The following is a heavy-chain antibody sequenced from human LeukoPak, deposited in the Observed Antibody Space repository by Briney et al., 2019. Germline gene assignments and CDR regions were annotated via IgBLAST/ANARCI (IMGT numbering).Heavy chain of an antibody. J-gene: IGHJ4*02. CDR1: GFTFSSYA. D-gene: IGHD3-3*01. CDR3: ARVPSFWSGYYADY. V-gene: IGHV3-21*01. Sequence: GGSLRLSCAASGFTFSSYAFNWVRQAPGGGLEWVSSISRGSIHIYYGDSVKGRFTISRDNAKNSLFLEMNSLRAEDTAVYYCARVPSFWSGYYADYWGRGTLVTVSS. CDR2: ISRGSIHI.